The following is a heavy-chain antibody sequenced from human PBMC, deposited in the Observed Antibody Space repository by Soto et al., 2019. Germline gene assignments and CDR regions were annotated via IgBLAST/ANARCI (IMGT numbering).Heavy chain of an antibody. CDR3: ARGRYYDSTPDL. CDR1: GFTFDAYA. V-gene: IGHV3-23*01. Sequence: GRSLRLSCTPFGFTFDAYAMSWVRQAPGKGLEWVSPVTATAEIAYYTDSVRGRFIITSDNSDNMLYLQMSSRRVEDTAIYVCARGRYYDSTPDLWGPGAKVSVSS. CDR2: VTATAEIA. J-gene: IGHJ5*02. D-gene: IGHD3-22*01.